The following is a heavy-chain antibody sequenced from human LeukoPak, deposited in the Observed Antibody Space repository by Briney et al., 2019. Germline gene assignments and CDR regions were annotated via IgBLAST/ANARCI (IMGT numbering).Heavy chain of an antibody. CDR3: ARDRRLFYYDMDV. V-gene: IGHV3-33*01. D-gene: IGHD3-10*01. CDR1: GXTFSSYG. J-gene: IGHJ6*02. Sequence: GGSLRLSCAASGXTFSSYGMHWVRQAPGKGLEWVAFVWYDGNNKFYGDSVKGRFIISRDNSKNTLYLQMNSLRAEDTAVYFCARDRRLFYYDMDVWGQGTTVTVS. CDR2: VWYDGNNK.